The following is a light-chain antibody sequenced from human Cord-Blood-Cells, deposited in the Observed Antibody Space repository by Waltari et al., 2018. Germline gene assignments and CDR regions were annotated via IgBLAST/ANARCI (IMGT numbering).Light chain of an antibody. CDR3: SALDSSLSAVV. J-gene: IGLJ2*01. Sequence: QAGLTQPPSVSKGLRQTATLTCTGNSNIVGNPGAAWLQQHQGHPPKLLSYRNNNRPSGISERFSASRSGNTASLTITGLQPEDEADYYCSALDSSLSAVVFGGGTKLTVL. V-gene: IGLV10-54*02. CDR2: RNN. CDR1: SNIVGNPG.